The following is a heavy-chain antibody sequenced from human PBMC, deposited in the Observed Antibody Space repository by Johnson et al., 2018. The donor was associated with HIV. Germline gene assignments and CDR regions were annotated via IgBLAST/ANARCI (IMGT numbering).Heavy chain of an antibody. CDR1: GFTFSSYG. Sequence: QEKLVESGGGVVQPGGSLRLSCAASGFTFSSYGMSWVRQAPGKGLEWVSGINWNGGSTGYADSVKGRFTISRDNSKNTLYLQMNSLKVEDTAVYYCARDKGSWFDDAFDIWGQGTMVTVSS. CDR3: ARDKGSWFDDAFDI. CDR2: INWNGGST. D-gene: IGHD6-13*01. J-gene: IGHJ3*02. V-gene: IGHV3-NL1*01.